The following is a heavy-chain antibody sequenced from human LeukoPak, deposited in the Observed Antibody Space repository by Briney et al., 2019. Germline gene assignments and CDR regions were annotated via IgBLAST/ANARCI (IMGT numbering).Heavy chain of an antibody. CDR1: GFTFGDYA. CDR2: ISSSSSYI. CDR3: ARETRGYSYGVDY. J-gene: IGHJ4*02. V-gene: IGHV3-21*01. D-gene: IGHD5-18*01. Sequence: GGSLRLSCTASGFTFGDYAMSWFRQAPGKGLEWVSSISSSSSYIYYADSVKGRFTISRDNAKNSLYLQMNSLRAEDTAVYYCARETRGYSYGVDYWGQGTLVTVSS.